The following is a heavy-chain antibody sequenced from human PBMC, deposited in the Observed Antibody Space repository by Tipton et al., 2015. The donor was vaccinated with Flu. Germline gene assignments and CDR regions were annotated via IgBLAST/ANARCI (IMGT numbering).Heavy chain of an antibody. V-gene: IGHV3-7*01. J-gene: IGHJ2*01. CDR2: IKQDGSEK. Sequence: VQLVQSGGGLVQAGGSLRLSCAASGFSFSSYWMSWVRQAPGKGLEWVANIKQDGSEKYYVDSVKGRFTISRDNAKNSLYLQMNSLRAEDTAVYYCARGYTSLWERYFDLWGRGTLVTVSS. CDR3: ARGYTSLWERYFDL. CDR1: GFSFSSYW. D-gene: IGHD3-16*02.